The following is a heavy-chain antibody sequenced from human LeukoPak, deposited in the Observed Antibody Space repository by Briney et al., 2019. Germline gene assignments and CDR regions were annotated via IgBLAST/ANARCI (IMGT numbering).Heavy chain of an antibody. CDR3: ARSEYGYSSSWYYY. V-gene: IGHV4-59*01. J-gene: IGHJ4*02. CDR1: GGSISSYY. D-gene: IGHD6-13*01. Sequence: SETLSLICTVSGGSISSYYWSWIRQPPGKGLEWIGYIYYSGSTNYNPSLKSRVTISVDTSKNQFSLKLSSVAAADTAVYYCARSEYGYSSSWYYYWGQGTLVTVS. CDR2: IYYSGST.